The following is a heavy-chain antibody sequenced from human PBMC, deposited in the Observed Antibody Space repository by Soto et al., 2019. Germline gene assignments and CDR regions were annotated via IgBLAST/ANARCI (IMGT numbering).Heavy chain of an antibody. Sequence: ASVKVSCKASGYTFTSYDINWVRQATGQGLEWMGWMNPNSGNTGYAQKFQGRVTMTRNTSISTAYMELSSLRSEDTAVYYCARGIGPGKGDGYYYYYMDVWGKGTTVTVFS. V-gene: IGHV1-8*01. D-gene: IGHD3-10*01. CDR3: ARGIGPGKGDGYYYYYMDV. CDR2: MNPNSGNT. J-gene: IGHJ6*03. CDR1: GYTFTSYD.